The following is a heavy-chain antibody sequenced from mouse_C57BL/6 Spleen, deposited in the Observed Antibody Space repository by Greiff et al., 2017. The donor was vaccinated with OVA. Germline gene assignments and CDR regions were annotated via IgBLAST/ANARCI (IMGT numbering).Heavy chain of an antibody. Sequence: QVQLKQSGAELVRPGASVKLSCKASGYTFTDYYINWVKQRPGQGLEWIARIYPGSGNTYYNEKFKGKATLTAEKSSSTAYMQLSSLTSEDSAVYFCARRGLRAMDYWGQGTSVTVSS. CDR3: ARRGLRAMDY. J-gene: IGHJ4*01. CDR2: IYPGSGNT. V-gene: IGHV1-76*01. D-gene: IGHD1-3*01. CDR1: GYTFTDYY.